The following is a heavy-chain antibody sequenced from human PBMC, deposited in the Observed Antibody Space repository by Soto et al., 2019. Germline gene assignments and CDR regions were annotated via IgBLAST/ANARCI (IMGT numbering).Heavy chain of an antibody. CDR1: GYTFTSYA. D-gene: IGHD1-7*01. CDR2: INAGNGNT. CDR3: ARDPWNYVSGWFDP. Sequence: QVQLVQSGAEEKKPGASVKVSCKASGYTFTSYAMHWVRQAPGQRLEWMGWINAGNGNTKYSQKFQGRVTITRVTSASTAYMELSSLRSEDTAVYYCARDPWNYVSGWFDPWGQGTLVTVSS. V-gene: IGHV1-3*05. J-gene: IGHJ5*02.